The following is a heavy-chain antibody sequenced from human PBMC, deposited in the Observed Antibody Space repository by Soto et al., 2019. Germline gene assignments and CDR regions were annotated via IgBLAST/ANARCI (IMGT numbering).Heavy chain of an antibody. Sequence: QVQLVESGGGVVQPGRSLRLSCAASGFTFSNYDMHWVRQAPGKGLEWVAIISYDGTNKYYADSVKGRFTISRDNSKNTLSLQMNSLRAEDTAVYYCAKVLSIIVADSFDIWSQGTMVTVSS. V-gene: IGHV3-30*18. J-gene: IGHJ3*02. CDR3: AKVLSIIVADSFDI. CDR1: GFTFSNYD. CDR2: ISYDGTNK. D-gene: IGHD3-22*01.